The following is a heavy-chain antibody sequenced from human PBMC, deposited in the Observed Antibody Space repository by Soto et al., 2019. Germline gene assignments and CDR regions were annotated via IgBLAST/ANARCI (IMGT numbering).Heavy chain of an antibody. V-gene: IGHV4-34*01. J-gene: IGHJ4*02. CDR1: GGSFSGYY. CDR2: INHSGST. CDR3: GRGGWYVDY. Sequence: SETLSLTCAVYGGSFSGYYWSWIRQPPGKGLEWIGEINHSGSTNYNPSLKSRVTISVDTSKNQFSLNLSSVTAADTAVYYCGRGGWYVDYWGRGTLVTVSS. D-gene: IGHD6-19*01.